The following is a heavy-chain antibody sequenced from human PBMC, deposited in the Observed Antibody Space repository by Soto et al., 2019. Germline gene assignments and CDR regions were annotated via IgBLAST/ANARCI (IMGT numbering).Heavy chain of an antibody. CDR1: GFTFSSYG. CDR3: ARGSGSYYAY. Sequence: QVQLVESGGGVVQPGRSLRLSCAASGFTFSSYGMHWVRQAPGKGLEWVAVIWYDGSNKYYADSVKGRFTISRDNSKNTLYLQMNSLRAEDTAVYYCARGSGSYYAYWGQGTLVTVSS. V-gene: IGHV3-33*01. J-gene: IGHJ4*02. CDR2: IWYDGSNK. D-gene: IGHD1-26*01.